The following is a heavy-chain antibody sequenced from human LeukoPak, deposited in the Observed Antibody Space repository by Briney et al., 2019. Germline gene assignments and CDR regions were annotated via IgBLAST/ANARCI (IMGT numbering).Heavy chain of an antibody. J-gene: IGHJ6*02. Sequence: SETLSLTCTVSGGSISSYYWSWIRQPPGKGLEWIGYIYYSGSTNYNPSLESRVTISVDTSKNQFSLKLSSVTAADTAVYYCAGIERAVLYYGMDVWGQGTTVTVSS. CDR1: GGSISSYY. CDR3: AGIERAVLYYGMDV. CDR2: IYYSGST. D-gene: IGHD1-1*01. V-gene: IGHV4-59*08.